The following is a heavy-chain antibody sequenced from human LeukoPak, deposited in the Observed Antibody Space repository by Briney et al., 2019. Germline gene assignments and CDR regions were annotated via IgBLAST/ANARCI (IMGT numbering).Heavy chain of an antibody. CDR3: ARYSGSYSGFDY. J-gene: IGHJ4*02. CDR2: IYYSGSI. V-gene: IGHV4-59*08. D-gene: IGHD1-26*01. CDR1: GGSISSYY. Sequence: SETLSLTCTVSGGSISSYYWSWIRQPPGKGLEWIGYIYYSGSINYNPSLKRRVTISVDTSKNQFSLKLRSVTAADTAVYYCARYSGSYSGFDYWGQGTLVTVSS.